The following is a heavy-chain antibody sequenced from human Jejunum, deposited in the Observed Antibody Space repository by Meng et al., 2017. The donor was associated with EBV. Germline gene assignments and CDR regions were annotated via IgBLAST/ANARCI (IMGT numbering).Heavy chain of an antibody. J-gene: IGHJ4*02. CDR3: ARGGGRPEY. D-gene: IGHD3-10*01. CDR1: GVSMSNFY. Sequence: VQLQWLGHGQGKPSETLARTCTVAGVSMSNFYWSWFRQPPGKGLEWIGYIYYSVRTNYNPSLKSRVTISVDTSKNQFSLSLSSVTAADTAVYYCARGGGRPEYWGQGILVTVSS. CDR2: IYYSVRT. V-gene: IGHV4-59*01.